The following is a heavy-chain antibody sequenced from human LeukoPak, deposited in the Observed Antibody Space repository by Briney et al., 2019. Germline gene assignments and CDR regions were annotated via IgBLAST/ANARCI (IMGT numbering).Heavy chain of an antibody. V-gene: IGHV4-30-4*01. CDR3: ARQRIPGFGERVFDP. Sequence: SETLSLTCTVSGGSISSGDYYWSWIRQPPGKGLEWIGYIYYSGSTYYNPSLKSRVTISVDTSKNQFSLKLSSVTAADTAVYYCARQRIPGFGERVFDPWGQGTLVTVSS. CDR1: GGSISSGDYY. J-gene: IGHJ5*02. D-gene: IGHD3-10*01. CDR2: IYYSGST.